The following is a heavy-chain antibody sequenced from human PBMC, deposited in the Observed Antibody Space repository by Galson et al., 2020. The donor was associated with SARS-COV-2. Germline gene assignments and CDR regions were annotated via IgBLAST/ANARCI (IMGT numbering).Heavy chain of an antibody. CDR1: GFTFSSYT. Sequence: NSGGSLRLSCAASGFTFSSYTMTWVRQAPGKGLEWVSSITAGGSYIYYADPVRGRFTTARDNPKKSLYLQINNLRAEDTGIYFCARDKWTYDSTGVSDDWGQGTLVAVSS. V-gene: IGHV3-21*01. J-gene: IGHJ4*02. CDR2: ITAGGSYI. CDR3: ARDKWTYDSTGVSDD. D-gene: IGHD3-22*01.